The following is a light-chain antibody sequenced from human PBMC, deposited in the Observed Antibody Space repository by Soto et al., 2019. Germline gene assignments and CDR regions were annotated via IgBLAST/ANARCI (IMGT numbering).Light chain of an antibody. CDR2: DVS. CDR1: NSDVGGYNY. V-gene: IGLV2-14*01. J-gene: IGLJ1*01. Sequence: QCARTQPAYGSSVPRQASSISCTETNSDVGGYNYVSWFRQHPGKAPKLVIYDVSNRPSGVSSRFSGSKSGNTASLTISGLQAEDEADYYCTSYTTSSTLRYVFGTGTRSPS. CDR3: TSYTTSSTLRYV.